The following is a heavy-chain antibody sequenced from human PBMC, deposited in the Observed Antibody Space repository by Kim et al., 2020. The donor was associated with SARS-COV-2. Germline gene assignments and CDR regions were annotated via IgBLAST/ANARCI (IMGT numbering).Heavy chain of an antibody. J-gene: IGHJ2*01. V-gene: IGHV3-66*01. CDR3: ARAEWRSWYFDL. Sequence: YYADSVKGRFTISRDNSKNTLYLQMNSLRAEDTAVYYCARAEWRSWYFDLWGRGTLVTVSS. D-gene: IGHD2-8*01.